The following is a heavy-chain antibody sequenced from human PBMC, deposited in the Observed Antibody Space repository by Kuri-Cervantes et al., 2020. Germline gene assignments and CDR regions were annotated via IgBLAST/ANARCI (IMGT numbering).Heavy chain of an antibody. J-gene: IGHJ4*02. CDR1: GGSISSYY. D-gene: IGHD2-2*01. CDR2: IYYSGST. Sequence: SETLSLTCTVSGGSISSYYWSWIRQPPGKGLEWMGSIYYSGSTYYNPSLKSRVTISVDTSKNQFSLKLSSVTAADTAVYYCARGPGLGYCSSTSCSAYYFDYWGQGTLVTVSS. CDR3: ARGPGLGYCSSTSCSAYYFDY. V-gene: IGHV4-59*05.